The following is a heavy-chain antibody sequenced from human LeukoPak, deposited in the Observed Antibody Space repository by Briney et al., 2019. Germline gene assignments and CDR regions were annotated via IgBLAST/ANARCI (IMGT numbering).Heavy chain of an antibody. V-gene: IGHV1-58*02. CDR2: IVGDSTDT. CDR3: AADPDTTMAFDC. CDR1: GFTFTSSS. J-gene: IGHJ4*02. Sequence: AAVKVSCKASGFTFTSSSIQWIRQARGQRLEWIGWIVGDSTDTYYAQRFQERVTIARDMSTSTAYLELSSLRSEDTAVYYCAADPDTTMAFDCWGQGTLVTVSS. D-gene: IGHD5-18*01.